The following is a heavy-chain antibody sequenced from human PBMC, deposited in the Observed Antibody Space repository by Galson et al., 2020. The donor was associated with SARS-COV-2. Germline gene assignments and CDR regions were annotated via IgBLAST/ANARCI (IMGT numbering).Heavy chain of an antibody. J-gene: IGHJ4*02. CDR1: GFTFDDYA. Sequence: GGSLRLSCAASGFTFDDYAMHWVRQAPGKGLEWVSGISWNSGSIGYADSVKGRFTISRDNAKNSLYLQMNSLRAEDTALYYCAKDSWPYCSGGSCYSFGEYFDYWGQGTLVTVSS. D-gene: IGHD2-15*01. CDR3: AKDSWPYCSGGSCYSFGEYFDY. V-gene: IGHV3-9*01. CDR2: ISWNSGSI.